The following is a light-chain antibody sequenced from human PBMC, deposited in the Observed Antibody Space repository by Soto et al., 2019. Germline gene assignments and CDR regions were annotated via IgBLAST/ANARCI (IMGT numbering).Light chain of an antibody. CDR1: QSISSW. J-gene: IGKJ4*01. CDR3: QQYNSYSST. Sequence: DIQMTQSPSTLSASVGDRVTITCRASQSISSWLAWYQQKPGKAPKLLIYDASSLESGVPSRFSGSGSGTEFTLTISSLQPDDFPTYYCQQYNSYSSTFGGGTKVEIK. CDR2: DAS. V-gene: IGKV1-5*01.